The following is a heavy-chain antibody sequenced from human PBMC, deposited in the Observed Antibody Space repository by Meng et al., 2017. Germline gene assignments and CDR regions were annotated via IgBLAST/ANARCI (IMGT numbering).Heavy chain of an antibody. CDR2: INHSGST. D-gene: IGHD5-18*01. Sequence: QVDLPQWGAGLLKPSKTLSLTWAVYGGSFSGYYWSWIRQPPGKGLEWIGEINHSGSTNYNPSLKSRVTISVDTSKNQFSLKLSSVTAADTAVYYCARGGGYSYGFGSIDYWGQGTLVTASS. CDR3: ARGGGYSYGFGSIDY. J-gene: IGHJ4*02. CDR1: GGSFSGYY. V-gene: IGHV4-34*01.